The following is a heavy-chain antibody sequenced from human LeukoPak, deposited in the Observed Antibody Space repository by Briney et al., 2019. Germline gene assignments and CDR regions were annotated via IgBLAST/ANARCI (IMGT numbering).Heavy chain of an antibody. CDR1: GYTFTGYY. V-gene: IGHV1-2*02. CDR2: INPNSGGT. D-gene: IGHD4-23*01. J-gene: IGHJ6*03. Sequence: ASVKVSCKASGYTFTGYYMHWVRQAPGQGLEWMGWINPNSGGTNYAQKFQGRVTMTRDTSISTAYMELSRLRSDDTAVYYCAREDQLDGGNSGLRYYYMDVWGKGATVTVSS. CDR3: AREDQLDGGNSGLRYYYMDV.